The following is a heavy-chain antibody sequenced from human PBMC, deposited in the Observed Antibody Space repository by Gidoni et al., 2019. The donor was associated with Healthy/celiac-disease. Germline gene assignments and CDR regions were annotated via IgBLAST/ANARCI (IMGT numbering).Heavy chain of an antibody. CDR3: ARGYSYGYGNWYFDL. D-gene: IGHD5-18*01. V-gene: IGHV1-69*01. CDR2: SIPIFGTA. Sequence: QVQLVQSGAEVKKPGSSVKVSCKASGGTFSSYAISWVRQAPGQGLEWMGGSIPIFGTANYAQKFQGRVTITADESTSTAYMELSSLRSEDTAVYYCARGYSYGYGNWYFDLWGRGTLVTVSS. CDR1: GGTFSSYA. J-gene: IGHJ2*01.